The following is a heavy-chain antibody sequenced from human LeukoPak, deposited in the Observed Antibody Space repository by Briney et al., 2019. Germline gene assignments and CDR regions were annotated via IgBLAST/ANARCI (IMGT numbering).Heavy chain of an antibody. J-gene: IGHJ4*02. CDR2: IYPGDSDT. V-gene: IGHV5-51*01. CDR3: ARHAFSLGGSYYSGEFDY. D-gene: IGHD1-26*01. Sequence: GESLKFSWKASGSRFTSYGIGGVRRMHGKGLEWLGIIYPGDSDTRYSPSFQGQVTISADKSIITAYLQWSSLKASDTAMYYCARHAFSLGGSYYSGEFDYWGQGTLVTVSS. CDR1: GSRFTSYG.